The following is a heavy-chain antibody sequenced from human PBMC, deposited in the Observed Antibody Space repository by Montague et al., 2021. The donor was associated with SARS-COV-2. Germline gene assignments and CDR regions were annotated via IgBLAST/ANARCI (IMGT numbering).Heavy chain of an antibody. CDR3: ARTTYFDLASIYYYVMGV. CDR1: SGSINYYY. Sequence: SETLSLTCAVSSGSINYYYLSWIRQSPGKGLEWIGYIYYSGNTNYSPSLQSRVTISVDSSKTQFSLRLTSVTAADAAVYFCARTTYFDLASIYYYVMGVWGQGTTVTVSS. V-gene: IGHV4-59*08. CDR2: IYYSGNT. D-gene: IGHD3-9*01. J-gene: IGHJ6*02.